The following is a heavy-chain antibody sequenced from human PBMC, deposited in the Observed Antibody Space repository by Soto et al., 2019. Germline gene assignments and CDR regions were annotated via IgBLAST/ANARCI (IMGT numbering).Heavy chain of an antibody. CDR3: ARAPIAARPIDY. V-gene: IGHV3-11*06. Sequence: QVQLVESGGGLVKPGGSLRLSCAASGFTFSDYYMSWIRQAPGKGLEWVSYISSSSSYTNYADSVKGRFTISRDNAKNSRDLQMNSLRAEDTAVYYCARAPIAARPIDYWGQGTMVTVSS. J-gene: IGHJ4*02. D-gene: IGHD6-6*01. CDR2: ISSSSSYT. CDR1: GFTFSDYY.